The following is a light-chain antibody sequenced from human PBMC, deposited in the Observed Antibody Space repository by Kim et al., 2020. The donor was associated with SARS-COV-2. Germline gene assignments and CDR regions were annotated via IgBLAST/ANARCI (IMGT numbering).Light chain of an antibody. J-gene: IGLJ1*01. Sequence: GQSITISCTGTSSDIGGLNYVSWYQQHPGKAPKVMIYDVSNRPSGVSNRFSGSKSGNTASLTISGLQAEDEADYYCSSYTKDSTYVFGTGTKVTVL. CDR2: DVS. V-gene: IGLV2-14*04. CDR1: SSDIGGLNY. CDR3: SSYTKDSTYV.